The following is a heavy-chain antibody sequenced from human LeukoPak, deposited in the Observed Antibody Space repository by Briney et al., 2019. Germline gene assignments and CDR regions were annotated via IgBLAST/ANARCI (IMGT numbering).Heavy chain of an antibody. Sequence: SGWSLRLSCAAAGFTFSSYGMHSVRQAPRKRLDTVAVIAYDGSNKYYADSVKGRFTISRDNSKNTLYLQMNSLRAEDTAVFFQAEAVIRYFDWNADYWGQGTLVTVSS. V-gene: IGHV3-30*03. J-gene: IGHJ4*02. CDR1: GFTFSSYG. D-gene: IGHD3-9*01. CDR2: IAYDGSNK. CDR3: AEAVIRYFDWNADY.